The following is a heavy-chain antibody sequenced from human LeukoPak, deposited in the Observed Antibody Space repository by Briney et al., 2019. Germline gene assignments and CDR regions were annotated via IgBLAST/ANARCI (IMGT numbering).Heavy chain of an antibody. D-gene: IGHD2-2*01. CDR3: AKDRHLGYCSSTSCYEDY. CDR2: IKQDGSEK. CDR1: GFTFSTYW. J-gene: IGHJ4*02. Sequence: GGSLRLSCAASGFTFSTYWMTWVRQAPGKGLEWVANIKQDGSEKYYVDSVKGRFTGSRDNAKNSLYLQMNSLRAEDTAVYYCAKDRHLGYCSSTSCYEDYWGQGTLVTVSS. V-gene: IGHV3-7*01.